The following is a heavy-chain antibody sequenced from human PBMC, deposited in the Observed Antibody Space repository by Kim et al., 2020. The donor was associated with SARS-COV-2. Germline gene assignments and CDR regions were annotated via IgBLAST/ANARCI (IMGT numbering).Heavy chain of an antibody. CDR3: ARDLAHRGYFDY. CDR1: GYTFTGYY. CDR2: INPNSGGT. Sequence: ASVKVSCKASGYTFTGYYMHWVRQAPGQGLEWMGWINPNSGGTNYAQKFQGRVTMTRDTSISTAYMELSRLRSDDTAVYYCARDLAHRGYFDYWGQGTLVTVSS. J-gene: IGHJ4*02. V-gene: IGHV1-2*02. D-gene: IGHD3-16*01.